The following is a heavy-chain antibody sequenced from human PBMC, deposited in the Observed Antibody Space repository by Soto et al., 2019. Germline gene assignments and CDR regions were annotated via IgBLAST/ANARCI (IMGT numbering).Heavy chain of an antibody. CDR3: ARPLTVDYYYYYGMDV. V-gene: IGHV3-30-3*01. CDR1: GFTFSSYT. Sequence: QVQLVESGGGVVQPGRSLRLSCAASGFTFSSYTMHWVRQAPGKGLEWVAVISYDGSKKYYADSLKGRFTISRDNSKNTLYLQVNSLRAEDTAVYYCARPLTVDYYYYYGMDVWGQGTTVTVSS. J-gene: IGHJ6*02. D-gene: IGHD2-15*01. CDR2: ISYDGSKK.